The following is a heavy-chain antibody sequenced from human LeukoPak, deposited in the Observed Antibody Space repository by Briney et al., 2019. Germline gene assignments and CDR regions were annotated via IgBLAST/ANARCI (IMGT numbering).Heavy chain of an antibody. V-gene: IGHV1-69*05. Sequence: SVNVSCTASGGTFSSYAISWVRQAPGQGLEWMGGIIPIFGTANYAQKFQGRVTITTDESTSTAYMELSSLRSEDTAVYYCARDLSLSIVVVPAAMGWFDPWGQGTLVTVSS. CDR1: GGTFSSYA. CDR2: IIPIFGTA. D-gene: IGHD2-2*01. CDR3: ARDLSLSIVVVPAAMGWFDP. J-gene: IGHJ5*02.